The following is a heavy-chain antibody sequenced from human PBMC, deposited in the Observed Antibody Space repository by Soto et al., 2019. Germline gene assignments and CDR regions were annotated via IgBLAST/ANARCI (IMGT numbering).Heavy chain of an antibody. CDR1: GFTFSRYA. CDR3: AKGSAAARPYYFDY. CDR2: ITGGGSST. V-gene: IGHV3-23*01. J-gene: IGHJ4*02. D-gene: IGHD6-13*01. Sequence: LRLSCAASGFTFSRYAMSWVRQAPGKGLEWVSAITGGGSSTYYADSVKGRFTISRDNSKNTLSLQMNGLRAEDTAVYYCAKGSAAARPYYFDYWGQGALVTVSS.